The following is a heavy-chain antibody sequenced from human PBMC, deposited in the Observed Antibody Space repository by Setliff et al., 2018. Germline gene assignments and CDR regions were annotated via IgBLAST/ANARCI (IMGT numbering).Heavy chain of an antibody. CDR2: ISGYNGYT. CDR1: GYTFAKYG. Sequence: GASVKVSCKASGYTFAKYGTSWVRQAPGQGLEWMGWISGYNGYTVYAQKLQGRVTLTTDTSTGTAYMEVRSLRSDDTAVYFCARATRDSGGWYYEYNWFDPWGQGTLVTVSS. D-gene: IGHD6-19*01. CDR3: ARATRDSGGWYYEYNWFDP. J-gene: IGHJ5*02. V-gene: IGHV1-18*01.